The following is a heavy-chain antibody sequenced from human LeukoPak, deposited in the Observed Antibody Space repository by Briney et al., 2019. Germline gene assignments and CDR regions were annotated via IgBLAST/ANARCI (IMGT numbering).Heavy chain of an antibody. Sequence: PGGSLRLSCAASGFTFSSYEMNWVRQAPGKGLEWVSYISSSGSTIYYADSVKGRFTISRDNAKNSLYLQMNSLRAEDTAVYYCARVQYVGGYDDTADYWGQGTLVTVSS. CDR2: ISSSGSTI. D-gene: IGHD1-26*01. CDR1: GFTFSSYE. V-gene: IGHV3-48*03. J-gene: IGHJ4*02. CDR3: ARVQYVGGYDDTADY.